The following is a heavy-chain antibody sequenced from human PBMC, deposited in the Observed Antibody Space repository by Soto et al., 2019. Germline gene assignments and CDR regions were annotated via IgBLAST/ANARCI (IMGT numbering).Heavy chain of an antibody. CDR3: ARGNPRFWSGYYGPYNWFDP. D-gene: IGHD3-3*01. V-gene: IGHV1-18*01. Sequence: ASVKVSCKASGYTFTSYGISWVRQAPGQGLEWMGWISAYNGNTNYAQKLQGRVTMTTDTSTSTAYMELRSLRSDDTAVYYCARGNPRFWSGYYGPYNWFDPWGQGTLVTVSS. CDR2: ISAYNGNT. J-gene: IGHJ5*02. CDR1: GYTFTSYG.